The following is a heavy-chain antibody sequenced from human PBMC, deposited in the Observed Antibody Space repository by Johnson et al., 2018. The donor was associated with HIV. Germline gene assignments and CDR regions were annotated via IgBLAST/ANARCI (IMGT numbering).Heavy chain of an antibody. Sequence: VQLVESGGGVVQPGRSLRLSCAASGFTFSSYAMHWVRQAPGKGLEWVAVISYDGSNKYYADSVKGRFTILRDDSKNILYLQMNNLKAEDTALYYCTTRLNSGTYWVNYDFDVWGQGTMVTVSS. CDR3: TTRLNSGTYWVNYDFDV. CDR1: GFTFSSYA. D-gene: IGHD1-26*01. J-gene: IGHJ3*01. V-gene: IGHV3-30*04. CDR2: ISYDGSNK.